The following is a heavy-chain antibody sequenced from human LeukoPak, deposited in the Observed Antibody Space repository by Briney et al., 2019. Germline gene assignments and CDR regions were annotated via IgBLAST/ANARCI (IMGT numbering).Heavy chain of an antibody. V-gene: IGHV3-53*01. D-gene: IGHD4-17*01. Sequence: GGSLRPSCAASGFTVSSNYMSWVRQAPGKGLEWVSVIYSGGSTYYADSVKGRFTISRDNSKNTLYLQMNSLRAEDTAVYYCARSDDYGAHFDYWGQGTLVTVSS. CDR3: ARSDDYGAHFDY. CDR2: IYSGGST. CDR1: GFTVSSNY. J-gene: IGHJ4*02.